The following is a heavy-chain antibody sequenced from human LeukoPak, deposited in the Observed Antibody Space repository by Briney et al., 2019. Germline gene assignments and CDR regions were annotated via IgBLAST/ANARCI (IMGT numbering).Heavy chain of an antibody. D-gene: IGHD2-15*01. CDR2: IIPILGIA. V-gene: IGHV1-69*04. CDR3: ARDLQDGTRILDV. CDR1: GGTFSSYA. Sequence: ASVKVSCKASGGTFSSYAISWVRQAPGQGLEWMGRIIPILGIANYAQKFQGRVTITADKSTSTAYMELSSLRSEDTAVYYCARDLQDGTRILDVWGQGTTVTVSS. J-gene: IGHJ6*02.